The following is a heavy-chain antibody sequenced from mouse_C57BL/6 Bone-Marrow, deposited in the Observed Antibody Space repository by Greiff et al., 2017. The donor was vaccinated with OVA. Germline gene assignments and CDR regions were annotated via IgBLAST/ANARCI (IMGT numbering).Heavy chain of an antibody. CDR1: GFTFSDYG. CDR2: ISSGSSTI. D-gene: IGHD1-1*01. Sequence: EVQRVESGGGLVKPGGSLKLSCAASGFTFSDYGMHWVRQAPEKGLEWVAYISSGSSTIYYADTVKGRFTISRDNAKNTLFLQMTSLRSEDTAMYYCAREFITTVVAFDYWGQGTTLTVSS. CDR3: AREFITTVVAFDY. J-gene: IGHJ2*01. V-gene: IGHV5-17*01.